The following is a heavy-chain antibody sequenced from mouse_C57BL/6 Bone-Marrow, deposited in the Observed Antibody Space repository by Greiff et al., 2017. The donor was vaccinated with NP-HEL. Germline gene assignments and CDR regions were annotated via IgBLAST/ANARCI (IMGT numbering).Heavy chain of an antibody. Sequence: QVQLQQPGAELARPGASVKLSCKASGYTFTSYGISWVKQRTGQGLEWIGEIYPRSGNTYYNEKFKGKATLTADKSSSTAYMELRSLTSEDSAVYLCASGGISTVPRDMDYWGQGTSVTVSS. J-gene: IGHJ4*01. CDR3: ASGGISTVPRDMDY. V-gene: IGHV1-81*01. CDR2: IYPRSGNT. CDR1: GYTFTSYG. D-gene: IGHD1-1*01.